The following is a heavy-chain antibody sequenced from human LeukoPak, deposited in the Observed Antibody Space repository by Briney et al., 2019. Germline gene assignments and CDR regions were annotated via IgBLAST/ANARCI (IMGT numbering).Heavy chain of an antibody. D-gene: IGHD2-2*01. V-gene: IGHV3-30*02. Sequence: GGSLRLSCAASGFTFSSYGMHWVRQAPGKGLEWVAVIWYDGSNKYYADSVKGRFTISRDNSKNTLDLQMNSLRPEDTALYYCAKDGFCSSTGCYPNHFDSWGQGTLVTVSS. CDR2: IWYDGSNK. CDR1: GFTFSSYG. J-gene: IGHJ4*02. CDR3: AKDGFCSSTGCYPNHFDS.